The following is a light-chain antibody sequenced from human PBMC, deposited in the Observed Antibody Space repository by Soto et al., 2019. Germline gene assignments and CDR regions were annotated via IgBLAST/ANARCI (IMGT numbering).Light chain of an antibody. CDR1: QSVDIN. CDR3: HQYNNWPPYT. J-gene: IGKJ2*01. CDR2: GAS. V-gene: IGKV3-15*01. Sequence: EIVLTQSPGTLSVSPGDRVTLSCRASQSVDINLAWYQQRAGQAPRLLVYGASTKATDMPGRFSGRGSGTEFTLTINNLQSEDFAVYYCHQYNNWPPYTFGQGTKLEIK.